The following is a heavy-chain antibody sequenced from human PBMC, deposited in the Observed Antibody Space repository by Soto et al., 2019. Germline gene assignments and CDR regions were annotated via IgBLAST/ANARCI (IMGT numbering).Heavy chain of an antibody. Sequence: SETLSLTCTVSGGSISSYYWSWIRQPPGKGLEWIGYIYYSGSTNYNPSLKSRVTISVDTSKNQFSLKLSSVTAADTAVYYCARRPITMVRDTGYFDLWGRGTLVTVSS. J-gene: IGHJ2*01. V-gene: IGHV4-59*01. CDR3: ARRPITMVRDTGYFDL. CDR1: GGSISSYY. D-gene: IGHD3-10*01. CDR2: IYYSGST.